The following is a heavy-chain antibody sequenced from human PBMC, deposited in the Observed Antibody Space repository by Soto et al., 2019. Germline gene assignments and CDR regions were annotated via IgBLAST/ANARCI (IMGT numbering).Heavy chain of an antibody. CDR3: ARHTPDYGDRPHYYYYYYMDV. CDR1: GGSISSYY. V-gene: IGHV4-59*08. CDR2: IYYSGST. D-gene: IGHD4-17*01. Sequence: SETLSLTCTVSGGSISSYYWSWIRQPPGKGLEWIGYIYYSGSTNYNPSLKSRVTISVDTSKNQFSLKLSSVTAADTAVYYCARHTPDYGDRPHYYYYYYMDVWGKGTTVTVSS. J-gene: IGHJ6*03.